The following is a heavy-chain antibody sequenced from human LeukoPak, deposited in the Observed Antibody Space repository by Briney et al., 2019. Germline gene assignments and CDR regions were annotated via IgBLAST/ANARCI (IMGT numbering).Heavy chain of an antibody. CDR1: GGSFSGYY. CDR2: INHSGST. V-gene: IGHV4-34*01. J-gene: IGHJ4*02. D-gene: IGHD5-24*01. Sequence: SETLSLTCAVYGGSFSGYYWSWIRQPPGKGLEWSGEINHSGSTPYNPSLKSRVTISVDTSKNQFSLKLTSVPAADTAVYYCARGGGRDGYNWGDFDYWGQGTLVTVSS. CDR3: ARGGGRDGYNWGDFDY.